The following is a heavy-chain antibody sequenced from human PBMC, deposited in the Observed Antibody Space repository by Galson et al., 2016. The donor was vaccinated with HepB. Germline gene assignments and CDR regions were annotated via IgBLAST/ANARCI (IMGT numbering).Heavy chain of an antibody. V-gene: IGHV3-33*01. CDR2: IQFDGSKK. J-gene: IGHJ5*02. CDR1: GFTFSSYG. CDR3: ARDVSYGSYWFDP. D-gene: IGHD3-16*02. Sequence: SLRLSCAGSGFTFSSYGMHWVRQAPGKGLEWVAAIQFDGSKKYYGDSVKGRFTISRDDSKNTVYLQMSSLRAEDTAIYFCARDVSYGSYWFDPRGQGTLGTVSS.